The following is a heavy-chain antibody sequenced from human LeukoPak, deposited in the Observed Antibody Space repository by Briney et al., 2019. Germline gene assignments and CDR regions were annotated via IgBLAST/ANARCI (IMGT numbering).Heavy chain of an antibody. CDR1: GYTFTGHC. CDR3: ANSDWSNDAFDI. D-gene: IGHD6-19*01. CDR2: FNPNSGGT. Sequence: ASVKVSCKASGYTFTGHCIHWVRQAPGQGLEWMGWFNPNSGGTNYAQRFQGRVTMTRDTSISIAYMEVSSLRSDDTAIYYCANSDWSNDAFDIWGQGTMVTVSP. V-gene: IGHV1-2*02. J-gene: IGHJ3*02.